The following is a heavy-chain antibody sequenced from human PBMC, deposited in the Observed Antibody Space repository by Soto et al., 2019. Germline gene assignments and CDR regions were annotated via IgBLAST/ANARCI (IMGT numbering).Heavy chain of an antibody. V-gene: IGHV3-73*01. D-gene: IGHD3-3*01. Sequence: GGSLRLSCAASGFTFSGSAMHWVRQASGKGLEWVGRIRSKANSYATAYAASVKGRFTISREDSKNTAYLQMNSLKTEDTAVYYCHYDFWSGYQTAYYYYGMDVWGQGTTVTVSS. CDR2: IRSKANSYAT. J-gene: IGHJ6*02. CDR1: GFTFSGSA. CDR3: HYDFWSGYQTAYYYYGMDV.